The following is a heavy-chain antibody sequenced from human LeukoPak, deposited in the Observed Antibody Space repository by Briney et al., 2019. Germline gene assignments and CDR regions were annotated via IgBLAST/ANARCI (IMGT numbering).Heavy chain of an antibody. CDR1: GFTFSSYE. J-gene: IGHJ4*02. CDR2: ISSDGSTI. V-gene: IGHV3-48*03. CDR3: AKGKYYDFWSGYYRGGGHPETLDY. Sequence: GGSLRLSCAASGFTFSSYEMNWVRQAPGKGLEWVSFISSDGSTIYSADSVKGRFTISRDNAKNLLHLQMNSLRAEDTAVYYCAKGKYYDFWSGYYRGGGHPETLDYWGQGTLVTVSS. D-gene: IGHD3-3*01.